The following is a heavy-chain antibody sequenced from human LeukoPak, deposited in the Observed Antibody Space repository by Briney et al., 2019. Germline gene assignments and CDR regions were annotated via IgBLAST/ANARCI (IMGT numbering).Heavy chain of an antibody. CDR3: AGESGLRKGVDV. CDR2: IYSDGAT. Sequence: EPGGSLRLSCAASEFSVSSNYMNWVRQAPGKGLEWVSVIYSDGATFYADSVKGRFTISRDSSSNTLFAQMNSLKPGDTGVYYCAGESGLRKGVDVWGLGTTVTVSS. V-gene: IGHV3-66*02. CDR1: EFSVSSNY. J-gene: IGHJ6*02. D-gene: IGHD2-8*01.